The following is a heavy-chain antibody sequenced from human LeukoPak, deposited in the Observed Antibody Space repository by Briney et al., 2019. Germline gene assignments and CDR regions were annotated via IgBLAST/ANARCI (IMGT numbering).Heavy chain of an antibody. J-gene: IGHJ6*03. D-gene: IGHD3-3*01. CDR2: ISAYNGNT. Sequence: EASVKVSCKASGYTFTSYGISWVRQAPGQGLEWMGWISAYNGNTNYAQKLQGRVTMTIDTSTSTAYMELRSLRSDDTAVYYCAREGVGRFLEWLSPSHYYMDVWGKGTTVTVSS. V-gene: IGHV1-18*01. CDR1: GYTFTSYG. CDR3: AREGVGRFLEWLSPSHYYMDV.